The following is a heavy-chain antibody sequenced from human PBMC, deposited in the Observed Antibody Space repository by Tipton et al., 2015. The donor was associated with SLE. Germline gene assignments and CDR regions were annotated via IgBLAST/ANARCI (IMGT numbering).Heavy chain of an antibody. CDR3: AKSDYDFLTGYVAFDI. J-gene: IGHJ3*02. CDR1: GGSISHYF. V-gene: IGHV4-59*12. D-gene: IGHD3-9*01. CDR2: IYSNGST. Sequence: TLSLTCTVSGGSISHYFWSWIRQSPGKGLEWFGHIYSNGSTNYNPSLKSRVTISVDTSKSQFSLNVNSVTAADTAVYYCAKSDYDFLTGYVAFDIWGQGTLVTVSS.